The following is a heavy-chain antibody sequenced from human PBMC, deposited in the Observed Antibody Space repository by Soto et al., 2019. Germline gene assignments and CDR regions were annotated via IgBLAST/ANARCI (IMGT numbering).Heavy chain of an antibody. V-gene: IGHV3-23*01. CDR3: AKDREDTMVRGPGLYYYYYMDV. Sequence: GGSLRLSCAASGFTFSSYAMSWVRQAPGKGLEWVSAISGSGGSTYYADSVKGRFTISRDNSKNTLYLQMNSLRAEDTAVYYCAKDREDTMVRGPGLYYYYYMDVWGKGTTVTVSS. CDR2: ISGSGGST. CDR1: GFTFSSYA. D-gene: IGHD3-10*01. J-gene: IGHJ6*03.